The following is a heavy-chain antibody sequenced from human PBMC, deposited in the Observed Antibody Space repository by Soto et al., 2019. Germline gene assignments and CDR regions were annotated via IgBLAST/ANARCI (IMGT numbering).Heavy chain of an antibody. J-gene: IGHJ4*02. CDR2: IYYSGST. V-gene: IGHV4-59*01. D-gene: IGHD6-13*01. Sequence: QVQLQESGPGLVKPSETLSLTCTVSGGSISSYYWSWIRRPPGKGLECIGYIYYSGSTNYNPSLKSRVTISVDTSKNQFSLKLTSVTAADTAVYYCARGLVSSSWYSLGYWGQGTLVTVSS. CDR1: GGSISSYY. CDR3: ARGLVSSSWYSLGY.